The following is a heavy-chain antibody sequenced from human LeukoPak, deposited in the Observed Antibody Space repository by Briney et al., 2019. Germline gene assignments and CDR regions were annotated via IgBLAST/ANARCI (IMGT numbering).Heavy chain of an antibody. D-gene: IGHD6-19*01. V-gene: IGHV6-1*01. J-gene: IGHJ4*02. CDR1: GDSVSSNSAA. CDR2: TYYRSMWYN. CDR3: GRAAGFSSGHYNY. Sequence: SQTLSLTCVISGDSVSSNSAAWNWIRQSPSRGLEWLGRTYYRSMWYNDYAESVKSRIIINVGTSKNQISLQLNSVTPEDTAVYYCGRAAGFSSGHYNYWGQGTLVTVSS.